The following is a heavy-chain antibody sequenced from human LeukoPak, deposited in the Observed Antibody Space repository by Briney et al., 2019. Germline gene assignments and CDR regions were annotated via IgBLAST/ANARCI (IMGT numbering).Heavy chain of an antibody. D-gene: IGHD1-26*01. V-gene: IGHV4-39*01. CDR2: IYSSVST. Sequence: SETLSLTCAVYGGSFSAYYWAWIRQPPGKGLEWTGSIYSSVSTYYNPSLKSRVTISVDTSKNQFSLRLSSVTAADTALYYCAYSGSYGHLGYWGQGIPVTVSS. CDR1: GGSFSAYY. J-gene: IGHJ4*02. CDR3: AYSGSYGHLGY.